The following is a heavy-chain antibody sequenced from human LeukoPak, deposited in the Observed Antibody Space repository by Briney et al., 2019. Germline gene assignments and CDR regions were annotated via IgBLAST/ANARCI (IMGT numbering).Heavy chain of an antibody. Sequence: GGSLTLSCPASGFTFSDYYMNWLRQAPGKGLAGVSYISCSDCTIYYAESVKGRFTISRDNAKNSLYLQMNSLRAEDTAVYYCARGAYDSSGYDYWGQGTLVTVSS. V-gene: IGHV3-11*04. CDR2: ISCSDCTI. CDR1: GFTFSDYY. D-gene: IGHD3-22*01. J-gene: IGHJ4*02. CDR3: ARGAYDSSGYDY.